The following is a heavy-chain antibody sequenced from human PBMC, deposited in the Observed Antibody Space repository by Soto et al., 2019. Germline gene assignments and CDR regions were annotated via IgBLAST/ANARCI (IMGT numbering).Heavy chain of an antibody. CDR3: GIEDYAGVPPRFDY. D-gene: IGHD4-17*01. V-gene: IGHV3-21*01. CDR1: GFIFSSYT. CDR2: ISSSSSNI. J-gene: IGHJ4*02. Sequence: EVQLVESGGGLVKPGGSLRLSCAASGFIFSSYTMTWVRQPPGKGLEWVSSISSSSSNIEYADSVKGRFSISRDNANNSLFRQINSLRAEDTAVYYCGIEDYAGVPPRFDYWGLGALVTVSS.